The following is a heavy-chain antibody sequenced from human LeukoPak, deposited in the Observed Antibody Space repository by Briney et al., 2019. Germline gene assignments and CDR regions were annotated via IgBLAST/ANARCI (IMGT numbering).Heavy chain of an antibody. CDR2: ISNDGSRK. J-gene: IGHJ4*02. V-gene: IGHV3-30*03. Sequence: GGSLRLSCAPSGFTFGRHGMHWVRQAPGKGLEWVAIISNDGSRKYYARSVEGRFTISRDNSKNTLYLQMDSLRAEDTAVYYCARDRAWNYFDYWGQGTLVTVSS. CDR3: ARDRAWNYFDY. CDR1: GFTFGRHG. D-gene: IGHD3-3*01.